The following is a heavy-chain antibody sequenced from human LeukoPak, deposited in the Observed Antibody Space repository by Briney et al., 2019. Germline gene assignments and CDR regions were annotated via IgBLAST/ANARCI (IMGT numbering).Heavy chain of an antibody. CDR3: ARDPYSGNYGNYYYYYMDV. CDR1: GFTFSSYS. D-gene: IGHD1-26*01. V-gene: IGHV3-21*01. CDR2: ISSSSSYI. Sequence: RGSLRLSCAASGFTFSSYSMNWVRQAPGKGLEWVSSISSSSSYIYYADSVKGRFTISRDNAKNSLYLQMNSLGPEDTAVYYCARDPYSGNYGNYYYYYMDVWGKGTTVTISS. J-gene: IGHJ6*03.